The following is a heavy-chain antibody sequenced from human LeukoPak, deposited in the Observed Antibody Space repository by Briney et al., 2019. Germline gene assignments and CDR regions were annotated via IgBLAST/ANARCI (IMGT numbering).Heavy chain of an antibody. D-gene: IGHD6-25*01. V-gene: IGHV3-30*02. CDR3: AKCDGSSDY. J-gene: IGHJ4*02. CDR1: GFTFSHFG. Sequence: GGSLRLSCEASGFTFSHFGMHWVRQAPGKGLEWVAFIRYDGGNTHYADSVKGRFTISRDNSKNTLYLQMNSLRAEDTAVYYCAKCDGSSDYWGQGTLVTVSS. CDR2: IRYDGGNT.